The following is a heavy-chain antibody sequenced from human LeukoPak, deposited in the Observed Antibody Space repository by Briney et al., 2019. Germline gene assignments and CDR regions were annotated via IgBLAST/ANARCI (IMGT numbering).Heavy chain of an antibody. D-gene: IGHD5-24*01. V-gene: IGHV3-9*01. J-gene: IGHJ4*02. CDR3: AKDRMATMGY. Sequence: GRSLRLSCAASGFTFDDYAMHWVRQAPGKGLEWVSGISWNSGSIGYADSVKGRFTISRDNSKNTLYLQMNSLRAEDTAVYYCAKDRMATMGYWGQGTLVTVSS. CDR1: GFTFDDYA. CDR2: ISWNSGSI.